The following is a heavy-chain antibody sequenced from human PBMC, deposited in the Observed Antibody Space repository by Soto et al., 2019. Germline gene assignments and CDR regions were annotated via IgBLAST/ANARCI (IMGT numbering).Heavy chain of an antibody. J-gene: IGHJ5*02. CDR2: IYYSGST. Sequence: SETLSLTCTASGGSVSSGSYYWSWIRQPPGKGLEWIGYIYYSGSTNYNPSLKSRVTISVDTSKNQFSLKLSSVTAADTAVYYCARDSGENYDFWSGYYSLGPASWFDPWGQGTLVTVSS. V-gene: IGHV4-61*01. CDR1: GGSVSSGSYY. CDR3: ARDSGENYDFWSGYYSLGPASWFDP. D-gene: IGHD3-3*01.